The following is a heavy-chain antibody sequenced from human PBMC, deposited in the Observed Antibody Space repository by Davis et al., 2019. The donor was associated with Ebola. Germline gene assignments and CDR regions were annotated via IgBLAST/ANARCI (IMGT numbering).Heavy chain of an antibody. CDR3: VRVYSGSYDP. Sequence: PGGSLRLSCPASGFTFSSYWMSWVRPPPGKGLEWVANIKQGGDERYYVDSVKGRFIISRDDAKNSPYLQMNSLRAEDTAVYYCVRVYSGSYDPWGQGTLVTVSS. J-gene: IGHJ5*02. D-gene: IGHD1-26*01. V-gene: IGHV3-7*01. CDR1: GFTFSSYW. CDR2: IKQGGDER.